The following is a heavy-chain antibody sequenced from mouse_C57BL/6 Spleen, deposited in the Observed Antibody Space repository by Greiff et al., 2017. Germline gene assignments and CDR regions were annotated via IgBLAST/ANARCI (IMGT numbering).Heavy chain of an antibody. J-gene: IGHJ3*01. V-gene: IGHV14-4*01. CDR1: GYNFNDYY. D-gene: IGHD1-1*01. Sequence: VQLQQSGAELVRPGASVKLSCTASGYNFNDYYMHWVKQRPEQGLEWIGWIDPENGNTDYTQKFKGKATLTADTSSNTAYLQLSSLTSEDTAVYYCTTTCNYYDGRGFAYWGQGTLVTVSA. CDR3: TTTCNYYDGRGFAY. CDR2: IDPENGNT.